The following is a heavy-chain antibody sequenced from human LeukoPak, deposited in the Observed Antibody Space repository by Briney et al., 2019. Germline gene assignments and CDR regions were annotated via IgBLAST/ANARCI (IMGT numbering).Heavy chain of an antibody. CDR3: ARQTQQLTWLDP. Sequence: GGSLRLSCAASGFTVSSNYMSWVRQAPGKGLEWVSVIYSGGSTYYADSVRGRFTISRDNSKNTLYLQMNSLRAEDTAVYYCARQTQQLTWLDPWGQGTLVTVSS. CDR1: GFTVSSNY. J-gene: IGHJ5*02. CDR2: IYSGGST. D-gene: IGHD6-13*01. V-gene: IGHV3-53*01.